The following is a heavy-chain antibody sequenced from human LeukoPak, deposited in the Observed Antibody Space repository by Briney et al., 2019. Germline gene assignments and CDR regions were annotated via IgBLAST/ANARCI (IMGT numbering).Heavy chain of an antibody. CDR1: GYTFTVYY. CDR3: ARDGFYYGSGSHHNGRTGTFYYYLDV. V-gene: IGHV1-2*02. D-gene: IGHD3-10*01. J-gene: IGHJ6*03. Sequence: GPSVTVSCKASGYTFTVYYMRWVRQATRQALEWGGWMNPNSCGTDYAQNIQGRITLARNTFITTAYMELSRLRSDDTAVYYCARDGFYYGSGSHHNGRTGTFYYYLDVWGKGTTVTIPS. CDR2: MNPNSCGT.